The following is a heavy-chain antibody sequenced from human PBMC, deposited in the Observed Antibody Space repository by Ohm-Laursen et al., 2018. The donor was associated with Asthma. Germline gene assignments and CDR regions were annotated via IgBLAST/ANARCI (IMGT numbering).Heavy chain of an antibody. CDR3: AKYVYDSSGYCFDY. D-gene: IGHD3-22*01. CDR1: GFTLSWYS. V-gene: IGHV3-48*02. J-gene: IGHJ4*02. CDR2: IRSDSTTI. Sequence: SLRLSCTASGFTLSWYSMNWLRQAPGKGLAWVAFIRSDSTTILYADSVRGRFTISRDDAKDSLYLQMNSLRDEDTAVYYCAKYVYDSSGYCFDYWGQGTLVTVSS.